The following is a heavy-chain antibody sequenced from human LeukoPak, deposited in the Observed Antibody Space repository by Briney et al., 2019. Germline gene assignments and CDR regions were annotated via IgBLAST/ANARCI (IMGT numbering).Heavy chain of an antibody. D-gene: IGHD3/OR15-3a*01. CDR3: AKLDDLWSPGDY. J-gene: IGHJ4*02. Sequence: GGSLRLSCAASRFTFSSYAMSWVRQAPGKGLEWVSAISASGGSTYYADSVKGRFTISRDNSKNTLYLQMNSLRAEDTAVYYCAKLDDLWSPGDYWGQGTLVTVSS. V-gene: IGHV3-23*01. CDR2: ISASGGST. CDR1: RFTFSSYA.